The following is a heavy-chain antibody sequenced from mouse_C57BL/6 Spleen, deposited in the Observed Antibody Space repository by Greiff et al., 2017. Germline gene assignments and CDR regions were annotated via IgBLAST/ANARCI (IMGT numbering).Heavy chain of an antibody. V-gene: IGHV1-52*01. J-gene: IGHJ4*01. CDR1: GYTFTSYW. Sequence: QVQLQQPGAELVRPGSSVKLSCKASGYTFTSYWMHWVKQRPIQGLDWIGNIDPSDSETHYNQKFKDKATLTVDKSSSTAYMQLSSLTSEDSAVYYGASGYDYDERVYAMDYWGQGTSVTVSS. CDR3: ASGYDYDERVYAMDY. CDR2: IDPSDSET. D-gene: IGHD2-4*01.